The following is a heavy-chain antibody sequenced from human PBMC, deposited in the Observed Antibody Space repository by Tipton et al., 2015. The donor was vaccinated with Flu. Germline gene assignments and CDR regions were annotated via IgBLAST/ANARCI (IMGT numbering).Heavy chain of an antibody. Sequence: SLRLSCAASGFTVSSNYMSWVRQAPGKGLVWVSIIYSGGSTYYADSVKGRFTISRDNSKNTLYLQMNSLRAEDTAMYYCAKEAAADTAGFFQHWGQGTLVTVSS. CDR3: AKEAAADTAGFFQH. V-gene: IGHV3-53*01. CDR2: IYSGGST. D-gene: IGHD6-13*01. CDR1: GFTVSSNY. J-gene: IGHJ1*01.